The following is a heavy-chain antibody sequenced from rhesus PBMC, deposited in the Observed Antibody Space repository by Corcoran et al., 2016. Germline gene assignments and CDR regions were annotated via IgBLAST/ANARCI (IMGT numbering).Heavy chain of an antibody. J-gene: IGHJ6*01. CDR3: ARDQYLDWYGLDS. Sequence: QVQLQESGPGLEKPSETLSLTCAVPGDSISSSYYYWSWIRQPPGKGLEWIGYITYSGSTSYNPSLKSRVTISRDTSKNQFSLKLSSMTAADTAVYYCARDQYLDWYGLDSWGQGVVVTVSS. CDR1: GDSISSSYYY. V-gene: IGHV4-122*02. D-gene: IGHD3-3*01. CDR2: ITYSGST.